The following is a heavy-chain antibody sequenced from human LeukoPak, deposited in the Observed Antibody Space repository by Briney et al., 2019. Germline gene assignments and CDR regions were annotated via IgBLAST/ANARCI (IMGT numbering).Heavy chain of an antibody. Sequence: SETLSLTCTVSGGSISSSSYYWGWIRQPPGKGLEWIGSIYYSGSTYYNPSLKSRVTISVDTSKNQFSLKLSSVTAADTAVYYCAAGSPLRYFDWLRSLTVPFDYWGQGTLVTVSS. CDR1: GGSISSSSYY. CDR3: AAGSPLRYFDWLRSLTVPFDY. D-gene: IGHD3-9*01. J-gene: IGHJ4*02. CDR2: IYYSGST. V-gene: IGHV4-39*01.